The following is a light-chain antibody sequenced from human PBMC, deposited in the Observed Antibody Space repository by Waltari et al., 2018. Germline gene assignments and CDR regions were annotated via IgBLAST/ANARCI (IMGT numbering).Light chain of an antibody. CDR3: QQYDGSTVT. J-gene: IGKJ4*01. V-gene: IGKV3-20*01. CDR2: VTS. CDR1: QTISSIS. Sequence: EIVLTQSPGTLSLSPGEGAALSYRARQTISSISLTWYQQKPGQAPSLLIYVTSSRATGIPDRFSGSGSGTDFTLNIRRLDPEDFTVYYCQQYDGSTVTFGGGTKVEVK.